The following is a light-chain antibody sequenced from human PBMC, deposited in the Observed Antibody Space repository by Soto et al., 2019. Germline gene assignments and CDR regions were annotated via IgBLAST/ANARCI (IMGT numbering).Light chain of an antibody. Sequence: ELVLTQSPATLSVSPGERATLSCRASQGVGSTLAWYQQEPGRAPRLLIYDASTRATGIPDRFSGSGSGTDFTLTISRLEPEDFAVYYCHQYGRSRTFGQGTKVEIK. CDR2: DAS. V-gene: IGKV3-20*01. CDR3: HQYGRSRT. CDR1: QGVGST. J-gene: IGKJ1*01.